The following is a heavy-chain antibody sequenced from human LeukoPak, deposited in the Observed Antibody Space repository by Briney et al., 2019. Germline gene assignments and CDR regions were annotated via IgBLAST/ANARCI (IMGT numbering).Heavy chain of an antibody. CDR1: GGSISSYY. CDR2: IYTSGST. Sequence: SETLSLTCTVSGGSISSYYWSWIRQPAGKGLEWIGRIYTSGSTNYNPSLKSRVTMSVDTSKNQFSLKLSSVTAADTAVYYCARDLGKRTGGLYDAFDIWGQGTMVTVSS. V-gene: IGHV4-4*07. J-gene: IGHJ3*02. D-gene: IGHD3-16*01. CDR3: ARDLGKRTGGLYDAFDI.